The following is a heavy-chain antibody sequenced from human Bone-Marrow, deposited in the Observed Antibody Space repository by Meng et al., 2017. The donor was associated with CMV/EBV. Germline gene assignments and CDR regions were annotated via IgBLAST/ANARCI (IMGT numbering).Heavy chain of an antibody. CDR1: GFTFSSYA. CDR3: AKDPTVILRFLEWLSHGAFDI. J-gene: IGHJ3*02. D-gene: IGHD3-3*01. Sequence: GGSLRLSCAASGFTFSSYAMSWVRQAPGKGLEWVSAISGSGGSTYYADSVKGRFTISRDNSKNTLYLQMNSLRAEDTAVYYCAKDPTVILRFLEWLSHGAFDIWGQGTTVTVSS. V-gene: IGHV3-23*01. CDR2: ISGSGGST.